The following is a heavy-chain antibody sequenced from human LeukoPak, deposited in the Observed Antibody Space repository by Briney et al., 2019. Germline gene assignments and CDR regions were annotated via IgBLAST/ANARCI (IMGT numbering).Heavy chain of an antibody. CDR2: ISGSGTST. CDR1: GFTFSSYA. J-gene: IGHJ3*02. V-gene: IGHV3-23*01. D-gene: IGHD6-6*01. CDR3: ASAPEDYSSSQGGAFDI. Sequence: GSLRLSYAASGFTFSSYAMSWVRQAPGKGLEWVSAISGSGTSTYYADSVKGRFTISRDNSKNTLYLQMNSLRAEDTAVYYCASAPEDYSSSQGGAFDIWGQGTMVTVSS.